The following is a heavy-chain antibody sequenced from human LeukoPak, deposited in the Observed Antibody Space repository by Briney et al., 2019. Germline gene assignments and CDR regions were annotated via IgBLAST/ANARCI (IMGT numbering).Heavy chain of an antibody. J-gene: IGHJ4*02. CDR3: ARPNYYGSGSYYNDLDY. Sequence: GGSLRLSCAASGFTFSNYAMNWVRQAPGKGLEWVAVISYDGSNKYYADSVKGRFTTSRDNSKNTLYLQMNSLRAEDTAVYYCARPNYYGSGSYYNDLDYWGQGTLVTVSS. D-gene: IGHD3-10*01. CDR1: GFTFSNYA. CDR2: ISYDGSNK. V-gene: IGHV3-30-3*01.